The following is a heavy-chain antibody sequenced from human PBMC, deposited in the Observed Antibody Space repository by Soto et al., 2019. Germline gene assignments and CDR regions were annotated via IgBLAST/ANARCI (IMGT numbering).Heavy chain of an antibody. D-gene: IGHD5-12*01. V-gene: IGHV4-59*01. CDR1: GGSISSYY. Sequence: PSETLSLTCTVSGGSISSYYWSWIRQPPGKGLEWIGYIYYSGSTNYNPSLKSRVTISVDTSKNQFSLKLSSVTAADTAVYYCARDRAYSGYDFPPSWDWPGVLLQTNLSPPKIIAYWGQGTLVTVSS. CDR3: ARDRAYSGYDFPPSWDWPGVLLQTNLSPPKIIAY. J-gene: IGHJ4*02. CDR2: IYYSGST.